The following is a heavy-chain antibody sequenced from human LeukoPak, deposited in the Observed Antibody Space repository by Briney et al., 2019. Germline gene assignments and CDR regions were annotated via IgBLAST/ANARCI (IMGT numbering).Heavy chain of an antibody. V-gene: IGHV3-23*01. J-gene: IGHJ4*02. D-gene: IGHD3-16*01. CDR2: ISGSPDNT. CDR3: ARLVGVSPLDY. Sequence: GGSLRLSCVVSGFTFRSYAMYWVRQATGKGLEWVSEISGSPDNTYYADSVRGRFATSRDDSRNTLYLQMNSLRAEDTAVYYCARLVGVSPLDYWGQGTPVTASS. CDR1: GFTFRSYA.